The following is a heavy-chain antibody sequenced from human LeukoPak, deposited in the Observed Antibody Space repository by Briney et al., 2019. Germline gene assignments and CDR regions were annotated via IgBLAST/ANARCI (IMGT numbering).Heavy chain of an antibody. CDR3: ASGYSYGRFDY. J-gene: IGHJ4*02. D-gene: IGHD5-18*01. V-gene: IGHV7-4-1*02. CDR2: INTSTGNP. CDR1: GYTFTSYA. Sequence: ASVKVSCKASGYTFTSYAMNWVRQAPGQGLEWMGWINTSTGNPTYAQGFTGRFVFSSDTSVSTAYLQISSLKAEDTAVYYCASGYSYGRFDYWGQGTLVTVSS.